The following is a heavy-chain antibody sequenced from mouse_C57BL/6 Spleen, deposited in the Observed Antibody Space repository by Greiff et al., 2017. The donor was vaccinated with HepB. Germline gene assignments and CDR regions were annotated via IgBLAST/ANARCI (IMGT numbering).Heavy chain of an antibody. CDR2: ISSGGDYI. D-gene: IGHD2-3*01. J-gene: IGHJ3*01. V-gene: IGHV5-9-1*02. Sequence: DVHLVESGEGLVKPGGSLKLSCAASGFTFSSYAMSWVRQTPEKRLEWVAYISSGGDYIYYADTVKGRFTIARDNARNTLYLQMSSLKSEDTALYCCTSLDGSVPWFAYWGQGTLVTVSA. CDR3: TSLDGSVPWFAY. CDR1: GFTFSSYA.